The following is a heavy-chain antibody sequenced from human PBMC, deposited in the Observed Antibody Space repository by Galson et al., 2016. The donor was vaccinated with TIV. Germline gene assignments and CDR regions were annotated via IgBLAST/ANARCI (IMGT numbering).Heavy chain of an antibody. CDR3: RARGDSRAHDVFDF. D-gene: IGHD3-3*01. V-gene: IGHV3-74*01. CDR2: IKTDGSRT. CDR1: GFTFSKFW. Sequence: SLRLSCAASGFTFSKFWMHWVRQVPGKGLVWVSRIKTDGSRTDYVDAVQGRFTISRDNVKNMVYLQMDSLRVEDTAVYYCRARGDSRAHDVFDFWGRGTMVTVPS. J-gene: IGHJ3*01.